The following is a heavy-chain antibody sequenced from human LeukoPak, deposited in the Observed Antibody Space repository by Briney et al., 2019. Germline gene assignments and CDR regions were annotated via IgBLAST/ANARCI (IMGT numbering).Heavy chain of an antibody. D-gene: IGHD1-26*01. CDR3: ARGKVGATMVGFYYFDY. CDR1: GGSFSGYY. CDR2: VNHSGST. Sequence: SETLSLTCAVYGGSFSGYYWSWIRQPPGKGLEWTGEVNHSGSTDYNPSLKSRVTISVDTSKNQFSLKLSSVTAADTAVYYCARGKVGATMVGFYYFDYWGQGTLVTVSS. J-gene: IGHJ4*02. V-gene: IGHV4-34*01.